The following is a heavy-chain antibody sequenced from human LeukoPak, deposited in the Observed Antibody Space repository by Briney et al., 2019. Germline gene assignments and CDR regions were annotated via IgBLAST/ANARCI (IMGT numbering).Heavy chain of an antibody. CDR2: ISGSGGST. J-gene: IGHJ4*02. V-gene: IGHV3-23*01. D-gene: IGHD6-19*01. Sequence: GGSLRLSCAASGFTFSSYAMSWVRQAPGKGLEWVSAISGSGGSTYYADSVKGRFTISRDNSKNTLYLQMNSLRAEDTAVYYCARDLGAQWLVLGPDYWGQGTLVTVSS. CDR3: ARDLGAQWLVLGPDY. CDR1: GFTFSSYA.